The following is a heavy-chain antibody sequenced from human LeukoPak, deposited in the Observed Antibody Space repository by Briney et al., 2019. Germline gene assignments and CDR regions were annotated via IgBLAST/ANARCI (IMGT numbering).Heavy chain of an antibody. CDR1: GGTFSSYA. D-gene: IGHD3-22*01. V-gene: IGHV1-69*13. CDR2: IIPIFGTA. J-gene: IGHJ4*02. CDR3: ARGGLGDYYDSSG. Sequence: SVKVSFKASGGTFSSYAISWVRQAPGQGLEWMGGIIPIFGTANYAQKFQGRVTITADESTSTAYMELSSLRSEDTAVYYCARGGLGDYYDSSGWGQGTLVTVSS.